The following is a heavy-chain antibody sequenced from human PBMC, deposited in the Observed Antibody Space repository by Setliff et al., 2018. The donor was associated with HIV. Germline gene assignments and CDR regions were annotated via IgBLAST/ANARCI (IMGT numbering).Heavy chain of an antibody. Sequence: PSETLSLTCTVSGGSMSNYYWSWIRQPPGKGLEWIGYVYNSRSTSYNPSLKSRVTISIDSSKNQFSLKLTSVTAEDTAVYYCTRTSRAAYWGRGTLVTVSS. V-gene: IGHV4-59*08. J-gene: IGHJ4*02. D-gene: IGHD6-25*01. CDR1: GGSMSNYY. CDR3: TRTSRAAY. CDR2: VYNSRST.